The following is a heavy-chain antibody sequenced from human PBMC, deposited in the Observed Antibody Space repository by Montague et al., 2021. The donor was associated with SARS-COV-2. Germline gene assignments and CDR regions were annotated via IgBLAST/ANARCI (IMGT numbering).Heavy chain of an antibody. CDR2: INHSGRT. J-gene: IGHJ3*02. CDR3: ARGTGPRSITLFGGIISGHVFDI. CDR1: GGSFSGYY. V-gene: IGHV4-34*01. D-gene: IGHD3-3*01. Sequence: SETLSLTCAVYGGSFSGYYWSWIRQPPEKGLEWIGEINHSGRTNNNPSLKSRVIISVDTSKNQFSLKLSSVTAADTAVYYCARGTGPRSITLFGGIISGHVFDIWGQGTMVTVSS.